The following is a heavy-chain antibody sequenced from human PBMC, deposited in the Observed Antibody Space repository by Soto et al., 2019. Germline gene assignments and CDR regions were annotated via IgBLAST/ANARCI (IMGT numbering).Heavy chain of an antibody. Sequence: QVQLQESGPGLVKPSETLSLTCTVSGGSISNYYWSWIRQPPGMGLEWIGYIHHSGDTNSEPSLKSRVTISIDTSKNQLSLRLSSVTAADTAVYYCARYCASAKCLDYWGQGTLVTVSS. J-gene: IGHJ4*02. D-gene: IGHD2-2*01. V-gene: IGHV4-59*01. CDR3: ARYCASAKCLDY. CDR1: GGSISNYY. CDR2: IHHSGDT.